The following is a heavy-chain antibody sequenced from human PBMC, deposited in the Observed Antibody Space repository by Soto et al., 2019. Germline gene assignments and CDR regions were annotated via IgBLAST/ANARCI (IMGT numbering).Heavy chain of an antibody. D-gene: IGHD4-17*01. CDR2: IYSGGST. J-gene: IGHJ4*02. CDR3: ARDSSGYLRYDY. V-gene: IGHV3-53*01. CDR1: GFTVSSNY. Sequence: PGGSLRLSCAASGFTVSSNYMSWVRQAPGKGLEWVSVIYSGGSTYYADSVKGRFTISRDNSKNTLYLQMNSLRAEDTAVYYCARDSSGYLRYDYWGQGTLVTVSS.